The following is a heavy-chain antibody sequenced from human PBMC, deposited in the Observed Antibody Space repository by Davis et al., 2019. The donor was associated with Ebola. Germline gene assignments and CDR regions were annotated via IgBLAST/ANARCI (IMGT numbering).Heavy chain of an antibody. V-gene: IGHV3-7*03. CDR3: ARDQFLEWLPYSAEYGMDV. CDR1: GFTFSSYW. D-gene: IGHD3-3*01. CDR2: IKQDGSEK. Sequence: GESLKISCAASGFTFSSYWMSWVRQAPGKGLEWVANIKQDGSEKYYVDSVKGRFTISRDNAKNSLYLQMNSLRAEDTAVYYCARDQFLEWLPYSAEYGMDVWGQGTTVTVSS. J-gene: IGHJ6*02.